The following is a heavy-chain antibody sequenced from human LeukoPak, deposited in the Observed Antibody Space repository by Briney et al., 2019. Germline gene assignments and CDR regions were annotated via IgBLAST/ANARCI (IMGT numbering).Heavy chain of an antibody. CDR1: GGSFSGYY. J-gene: IGHJ6*03. Sequence: SETLSLTCAVYGGSFSGYYWSWIRQPPGKGLEWIGEINHSGSTNYNPSLKSRVTISVDTSKNQFSLKLSSVTPADSAVYYCARFRNYSTVYYYYYMDVWGKGTTVTVSS. CDR2: INHSGST. D-gene: IGHD4-11*01. V-gene: IGHV4-34*01. CDR3: ARFRNYSTVYYYYYMDV.